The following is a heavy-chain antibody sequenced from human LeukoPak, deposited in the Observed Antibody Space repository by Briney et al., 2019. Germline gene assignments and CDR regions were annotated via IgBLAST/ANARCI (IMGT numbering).Heavy chain of an antibody. Sequence: GGSLTLSCAASGFTFSSYAMRWVRQAPGKGLEWVSAISGGGGITYYADSVKGRFTISRDNSKNTLYLQMNLLRAEDTAVYYCGYGSGSPNYYNHYMDVWGKGTTVTVSS. CDR2: ISGGGGIT. J-gene: IGHJ6*03. V-gene: IGHV3-23*01. CDR3: GYGSGSPNYYNHYMDV. CDR1: GFTFSSYA. D-gene: IGHD3-10*01.